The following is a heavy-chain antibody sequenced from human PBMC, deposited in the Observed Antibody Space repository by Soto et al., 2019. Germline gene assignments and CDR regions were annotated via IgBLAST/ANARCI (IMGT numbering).Heavy chain of an antibody. CDR3: ARGLSGYSGCDYYFDY. CDR1: GGSFSGYY. CDR2: INHSGST. V-gene: IGHV4-34*01. D-gene: IGHD5-12*01. Sequence: QVQLQQWGAGLLKPSETLSLTCAVYGGSFSGYYWSWIRQPPGKGLEWIGEINHSGSTNYNPSLKSRVTISVVTSKNQFSLKLSSVTAADTAVYYCARGLSGYSGCDYYFDYWGQGTLVTVSS. J-gene: IGHJ4*02.